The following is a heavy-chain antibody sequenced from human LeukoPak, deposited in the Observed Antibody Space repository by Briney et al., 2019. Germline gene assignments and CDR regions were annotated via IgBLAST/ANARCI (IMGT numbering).Heavy chain of an antibody. D-gene: IGHD2-15*01. CDR3: ARDLGYCSGGSCYSSGLFDY. CDR1: GYTFTSYS. CDR2: ISAYNGNT. J-gene: IGHJ4*02. Sequence: ASVKVSCKASGYTFTSYSISWVRQAPGQGLEWMGWISAYNGNTNYAQKLQGRVTMTTDTSTSTAYMELRSLRSDDTAVYYCARDLGYCSGGSCYSSGLFDYWGQGTLVTVSS. V-gene: IGHV1-18*04.